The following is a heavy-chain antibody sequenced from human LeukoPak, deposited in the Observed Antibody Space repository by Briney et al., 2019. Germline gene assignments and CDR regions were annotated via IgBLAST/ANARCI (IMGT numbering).Heavy chain of an antibody. D-gene: IGHD1-1*01. V-gene: IGHV1-69*05. CDR1: GGTFSSYA. J-gene: IGHJ4*02. CDR3: ATGTPARGYFDY. Sequence: SVKVSCKAPGGTFSSYAISWVRKPPGQGLEWMGGTIPIFGTANYAQKFQGRVTITTDESTSTAYMELSSLRSEDTAVYYCATGTPARGYFDYWGQGTLVTVSS. CDR2: TIPIFGTA.